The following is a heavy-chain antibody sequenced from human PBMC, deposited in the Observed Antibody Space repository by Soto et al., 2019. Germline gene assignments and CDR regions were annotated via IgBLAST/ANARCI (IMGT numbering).Heavy chain of an antibody. CDR1: GFSFSYYA. V-gene: IGHV3-30*18. D-gene: IGHD4-17*01. J-gene: IGHJ4*02. CDR3: AKTCRDYGDSPNDY. Sequence: QVQLVESGGGVVQPGRSLRLSCAASGFSFSYYAMHWVRRAPGKGLEWVALISYDGSNKFYADSVKGRFTISRDNSTNTLYLQMNGLRTEDTAVYYCAKTCRDYGDSPNDYWGQGTLGTGSS. CDR2: ISYDGSNK.